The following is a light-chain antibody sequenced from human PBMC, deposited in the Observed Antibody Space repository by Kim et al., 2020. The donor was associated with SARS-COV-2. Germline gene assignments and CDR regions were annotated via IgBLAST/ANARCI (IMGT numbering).Light chain of an antibody. V-gene: IGLV3-19*01. Sequence: VALGQTVRIKGQGDSLRSYYATWYQQKQGQAPIVVIYGKNNRPSGIPDRFSGSSSGNTASLTITGTQAGDEADYYCNSRDSNDNVVFGGGSKLTVL. CDR3: NSRDSNDNVV. CDR2: GKN. CDR1: SLRSYY. J-gene: IGLJ2*01.